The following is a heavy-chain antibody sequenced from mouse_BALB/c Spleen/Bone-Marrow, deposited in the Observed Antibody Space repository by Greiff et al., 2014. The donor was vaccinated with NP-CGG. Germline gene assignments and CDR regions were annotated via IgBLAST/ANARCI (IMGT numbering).Heavy chain of an antibody. Sequence: EVKVEESGPALVKPSQSLSLTCTVTGYSITSGYSWHWIRQFPGNTLEWMGYIHYSGGTNYNPSLKSRISITRDTSKNQSFLQLNSVTTEDTATYYCARWNGYYAMDYWGQGTSVTVSS. CDR1: GYSITSGYS. CDR2: IHYSGGT. CDR3: ARWNGYYAMDY. J-gene: IGHJ4*01. V-gene: IGHV3-1*02. D-gene: IGHD1-2*01.